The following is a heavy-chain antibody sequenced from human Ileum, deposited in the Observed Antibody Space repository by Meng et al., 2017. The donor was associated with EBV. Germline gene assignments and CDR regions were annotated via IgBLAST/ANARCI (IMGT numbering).Heavy chain of an antibody. V-gene: IGHV6-1*01. CDR3: ARALGQLVHFDY. D-gene: IGHD6-13*01. CDR2: TYYRSKWYN. Sequence: QVRLQQAAPGLVKPLPTLSLTCAISGDSFSNNRAGWNWIRQSPSRGLGWLGRTYYRSKWYNDYAVSVKSRIIINPDTSKNQFSLQLNSVTPEDTAVYYCARALGQLVHFDYWGQGTLVTVSS. CDR1: GDSFSNNRAG. J-gene: IGHJ4*02.